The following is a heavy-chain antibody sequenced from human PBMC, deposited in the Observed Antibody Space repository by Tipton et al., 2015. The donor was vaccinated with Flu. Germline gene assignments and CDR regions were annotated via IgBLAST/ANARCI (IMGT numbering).Heavy chain of an antibody. D-gene: IGHD5-24*01. Sequence: GLVKPSQTLSLTCAISGDSVSSNSAAWNWIRQSPSRGLEWLGRTYYRSKWYNDYAVSVKSRITINPDTSKNQFSLQLNSVTPEGTAVYYCARCVGSPVGEMATMMQGWYFDLWGRGPLVTVSS. CDR1: GDSVSSNSAA. CDR2: TYYRSKWYN. J-gene: IGHJ2*01. V-gene: IGHV6-1*01. CDR3: ARCVGSPVGEMATMMQGWYFDL.